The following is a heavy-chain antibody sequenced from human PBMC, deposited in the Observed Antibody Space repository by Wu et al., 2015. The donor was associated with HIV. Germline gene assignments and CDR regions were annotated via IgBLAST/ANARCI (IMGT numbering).Heavy chain of an antibody. D-gene: IGHD3-22*01. V-gene: IGHV1-69*01. Sequence: QVQLVQSGAEVKKPGASVKVSCKASGYTFTGYYMHWVRQAPGQGLEWMGGIIPMFGKANYAQKFQGRVTITTDESTSTAYMELSSLRSEDTAVYYCASAYDSSGYYSRWGQGTLVTVSS. CDR2: IIPMFGKA. J-gene: IGHJ4*02. CDR1: GYTFTGYY. CDR3: ASAYDSSGYYSR.